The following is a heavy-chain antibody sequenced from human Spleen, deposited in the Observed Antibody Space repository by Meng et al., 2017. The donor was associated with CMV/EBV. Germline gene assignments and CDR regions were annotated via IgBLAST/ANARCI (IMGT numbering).Heavy chain of an antibody. CDR2: IYHSGST. CDR3: ARGAGYCSGGACFSNWLDP. V-gene: IGHV4-4*02. J-gene: IGHJ5*02. CDR1: NRNNR. Sequence: NRNNRWSWVRQPPGKGLEWIGEIYHSGSTHYNPSLKSRVTISVDKSKNQFSLKLSSVTAADTAVYYCARGAGYCSGGACFSNWLDPWGQGTLVTVSS. D-gene: IGHD2-15*01.